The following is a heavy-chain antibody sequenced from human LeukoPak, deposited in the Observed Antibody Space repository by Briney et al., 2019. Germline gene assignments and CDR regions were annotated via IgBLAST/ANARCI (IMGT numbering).Heavy chain of an antibody. J-gene: IGHJ6*03. Sequence: GSLRLSCASSGFTLRDYYMSWIRQAPGKGLEWVSCISSSGSTKYYADSVKGRFTISRDKAKNSLYLQMNSLRAEDTAVYYCAGRTMDYGARGYYYYMGVWGKGTTVTVSS. V-gene: IGHV3-11*04. CDR2: ISSSGSTK. D-gene: IGHD4/OR15-4a*01. CDR1: GFTLRDYY. CDR3: AGRTMDYGARGYYYYMGV.